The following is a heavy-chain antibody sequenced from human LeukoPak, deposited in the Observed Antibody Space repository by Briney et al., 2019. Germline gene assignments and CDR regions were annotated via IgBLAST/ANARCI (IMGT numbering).Heavy chain of an antibody. J-gene: IGHJ4*02. CDR2: ISGRSSHM. Sequence: PGGSLRLSCTASGFTFSDSDMNWVRQAPGKGLEWVSSISGRSSHMYYADSAKGRFSISRDNAKNSVYLQMNSLRAEDTAVYYCVRAFPPLRTSTAGDFWGQGTLVTVSS. V-gene: IGHV3-21*06. CDR1: GFTFSDSD. CDR3: VRAFPPLRTSTAGDF. D-gene: IGHD6-25*01.